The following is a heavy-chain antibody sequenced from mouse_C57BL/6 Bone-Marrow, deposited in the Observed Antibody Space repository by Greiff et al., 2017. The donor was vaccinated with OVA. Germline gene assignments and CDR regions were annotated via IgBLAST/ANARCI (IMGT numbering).Heavy chain of an antibody. J-gene: IGHJ2*01. Sequence: EVQLVESGPGLVKPSQSLSLTCSVTGYSITSGYYWNWIRQFPGNKLEWMGYLRYDGSNNYNPSSKKRISISRDTSKNQLFLKWNAVTAEDTATYYGARDRGREYYFDYWGQGTTLTVSS. V-gene: IGHV3-6*01. CDR2: LRYDGSN. D-gene: IGHD3-1*01. CDR3: ARDRGREYYFDY. CDR1: GYSITSGYY.